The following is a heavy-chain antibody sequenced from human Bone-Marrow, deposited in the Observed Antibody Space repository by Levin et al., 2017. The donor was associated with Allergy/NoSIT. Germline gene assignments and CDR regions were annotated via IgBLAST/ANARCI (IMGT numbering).Heavy chain of an antibody. Sequence: PEASVKVSCKASGGTFGSYAISWVRQAPGQGLEWMGGIIPSFGVGNYPQKFQGRVTIIADESTSTADMELSSLTSEDTAVYYCARDGSRGGNGMDVWGQGTTVTVSS. CDR2: IIPSFGVG. J-gene: IGHJ6*02. CDR3: ARDGSRGGNGMDV. D-gene: IGHD3-16*01. V-gene: IGHV1-69*13. CDR1: GGTFGSYA.